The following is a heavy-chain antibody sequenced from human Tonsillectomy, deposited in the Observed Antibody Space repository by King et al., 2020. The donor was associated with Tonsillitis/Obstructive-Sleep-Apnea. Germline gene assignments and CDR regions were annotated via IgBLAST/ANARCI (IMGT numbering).Heavy chain of an antibody. Sequence: VQLQESGPGLVKPSETLSLTCTASGGSMRSYYWSWIRQPPGKGLVWSGDIYYAGTTNYNPSLKRRVTISVDTSKNQFSLKVRSVTTADTAMYYSARRGRWLQSEAGPPSDNGGQGTLVTLPA. D-gene: IGHD5-24*01. CDR3: ARRGRWLQSEAGPPSDN. CDR2: IYYAGTT. J-gene: IGHJ1*01. V-gene: IGHV4-59*01. CDR1: GGSMRSYY.